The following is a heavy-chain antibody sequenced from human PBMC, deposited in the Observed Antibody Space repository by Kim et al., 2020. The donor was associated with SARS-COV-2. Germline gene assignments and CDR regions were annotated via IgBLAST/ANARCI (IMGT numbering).Heavy chain of an antibody. D-gene: IGHD3-22*01. CDR3: ARTPSRFYYDSSGYYYPSLYYFDY. CDR2: INAGNGNT. J-gene: IGHJ4*02. Sequence: ASVKVSCKASGYTFTSYAMHWVRQAPGQRLEWMGWINAGNGNTKYSQKFQGRVTITRDTSASTAYMELSSLRSEDTAVYYCARTPSRFYYDSSGYYYPSLYYFDYWGQGTLVTVSS. V-gene: IGHV1-3*01. CDR1: GYTFTSYA.